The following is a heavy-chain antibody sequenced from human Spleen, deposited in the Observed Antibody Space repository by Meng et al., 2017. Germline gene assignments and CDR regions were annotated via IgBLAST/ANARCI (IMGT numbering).Heavy chain of an antibody. V-gene: IGHV1-2*06. D-gene: IGHD6-13*01. CDR2: IDPKSDNT. CDR1: GYTFDAYW. Sequence: QGRLKPAGPLVKQPGALVMASCKASGYTFDAYWIQWVRQAPGQGLEWMGRIDPKSDNTHYAQKFQGRVTMTRDTSISTAYMELSGLRSDDTAVYYCARDEDISAAGYLLFDFWGQGTLVTVSS. J-gene: IGHJ4*02. CDR3: ARDEDISAAGYLLFDF.